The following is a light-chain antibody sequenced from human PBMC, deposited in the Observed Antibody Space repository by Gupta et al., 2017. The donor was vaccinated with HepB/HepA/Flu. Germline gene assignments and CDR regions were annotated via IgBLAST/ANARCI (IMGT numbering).Light chain of an antibody. CDR3: SSYTSSSTLV. J-gene: IGLJ1*01. CDR1: NNDVGTYKY. Sequence: QSALTQPASVSGSPGQSITISCTGTNNDVGTYKYVSWYQQHPGKFPKLMIYDVTNRPSGISNRFSGSKSGNTASLTISGLQAEDEADYYCSSYTSSSTLVFGTGTKVTVL. V-gene: IGLV2-14*01. CDR2: DVT.